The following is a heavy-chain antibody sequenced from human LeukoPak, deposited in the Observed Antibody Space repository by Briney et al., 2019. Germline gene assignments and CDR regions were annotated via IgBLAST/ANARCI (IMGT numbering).Heavy chain of an antibody. Sequence: GGSLRLSCAASGFNFRTYGMHWVRQSPGKGLEWVAYISYDGSKKYFGDSVKGRFTISRDNSENTHHLQMDSLRAEDTAVYYCAELGITMIGGVWGKGTTVTISS. CDR2: ISYDGSKK. D-gene: IGHD3-10*02. J-gene: IGHJ6*04. CDR1: GFNFRTYG. V-gene: IGHV3-30*18. CDR3: AELGITMIGGV.